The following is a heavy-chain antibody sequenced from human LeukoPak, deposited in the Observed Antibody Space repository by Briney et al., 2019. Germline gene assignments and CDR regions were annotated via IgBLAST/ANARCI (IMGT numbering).Heavy chain of an antibody. Sequence: GGSLRLSCAASGFTFSSYSMNWVRQAPGKGLEWVSSISSSSSYIYYADSVKGRFTISRDNAKNSLYLQMNSLRAEDTAVYYCARDTLIGWFGELSDAFDIWGQGTMVTVSS. CDR1: GFTFSSYS. D-gene: IGHD3-10*01. CDR3: ARDTLIGWFGELSDAFDI. CDR2: ISSSSSYI. V-gene: IGHV3-21*01. J-gene: IGHJ3*02.